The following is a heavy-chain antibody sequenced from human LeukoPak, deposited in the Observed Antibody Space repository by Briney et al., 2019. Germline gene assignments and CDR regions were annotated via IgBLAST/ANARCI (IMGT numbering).Heavy chain of an antibody. CDR3: ARVTTGGYYNC. J-gene: IGHJ4*02. CDR1: GDSISSGNYY. Sequence: PSQTLSLTCSVSGDSISSGNYYWTWIRQPAGKGLEWIGRIYSTGSTNYNPSLKSRVTISVDTSKNQFSLRLSSVTAADTAVYYCARVTTGGYYNCWGQGTLATVS. CDR2: IYSTGST. V-gene: IGHV4-61*02. D-gene: IGHD3-22*01.